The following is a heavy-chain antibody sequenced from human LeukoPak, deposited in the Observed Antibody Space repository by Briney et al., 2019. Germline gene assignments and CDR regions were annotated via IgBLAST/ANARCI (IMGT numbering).Heavy chain of an antibody. CDR1: GGSISSSSYY. CDR3: AREAWIQLWLGAFDI. D-gene: IGHD5-18*01. CDR2: IYYSGST. J-gene: IGHJ3*02. V-gene: IGHV4-39*07. Sequence: PSETLSLTCTVSGGSISSSSYYWGWIRQPPGKGLEWIGSIYYSGSTYYNPSLKSRVTISVDTSKNQFSLKLSSVTAADTAVYYCAREAWIQLWLGAFDIWGQGTMVTVSS.